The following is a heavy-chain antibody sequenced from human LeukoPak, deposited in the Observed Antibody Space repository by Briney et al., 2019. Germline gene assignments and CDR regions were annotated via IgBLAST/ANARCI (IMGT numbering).Heavy chain of an antibody. CDR1: GFTFSSYS. CDR3: AKGRNEDGDAALNY. J-gene: IGHJ4*02. CDR2: IIGNGGNT. Sequence: GGSLRLSCAASGFTFSSYSMSWVRQAPGKGLEWVSSIIGNGGNTFYADSVKGRFTISRDKSKNTLYLQMNSLRAEDTAAYHCAKGRNEDGDAALNYWGQGTLVTVSS. V-gene: IGHV3-23*01. D-gene: IGHD4-17*01.